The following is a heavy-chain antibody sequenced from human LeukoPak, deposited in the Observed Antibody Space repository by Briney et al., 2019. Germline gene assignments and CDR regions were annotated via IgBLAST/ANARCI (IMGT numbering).Heavy chain of an antibody. J-gene: IGHJ3*01. CDR2: IKSKTDGGTA. Sequence: GGSLRLSCAASGFTFTNAWMGWVRQAPGKGLEWVGRIKSKTDGGTADYAAPVKGTFTISRDDSKSTLYLQMNSLKSGDTAVYYCITADSQAFDVWGQGTMVTVSS. CDR3: ITADSQAFDV. V-gene: IGHV3-15*01. D-gene: IGHD2-21*01. CDR1: GFTFTNAW.